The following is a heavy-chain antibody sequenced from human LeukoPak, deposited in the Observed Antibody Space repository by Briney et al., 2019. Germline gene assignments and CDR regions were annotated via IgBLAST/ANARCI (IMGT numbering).Heavy chain of an antibody. D-gene: IGHD6-13*01. V-gene: IGHV3-38-3*01. CDR3: AKERGAAAATVYFDY. CDR2: ISGGST. J-gene: IGHJ4*02. CDR1: GFTVSSNE. Sequence: GGSLRLSCAASGFTVSSNEMSWVRQAPGKVLEWVSSISGGSTYYADSVKGRFTISRDNSKNTVYLQMNSLRAEDTAVYYCAKERGAAAATVYFDYWGQGTQVTVSS.